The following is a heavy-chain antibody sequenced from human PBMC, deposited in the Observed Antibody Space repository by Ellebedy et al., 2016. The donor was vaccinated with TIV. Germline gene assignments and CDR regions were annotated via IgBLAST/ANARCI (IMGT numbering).Heavy chain of an antibody. CDR3: ARWFGELLYVRWFDT. D-gene: IGHD3-10*01. Sequence: SETLSLTSTVSGGSLSSSSSYWGWIRQPPGKGLEWIGSISYSGSSFFNPSLESRVTISVDTSQDQFSRKLSSFTAADTAEYYCARWFGELLYVRWFDTWGQGTLFTVSS. CDR2: ISYSGSS. CDR1: GGSLSSSSSY. V-gene: IGHV4-39*01. J-gene: IGHJ5*02.